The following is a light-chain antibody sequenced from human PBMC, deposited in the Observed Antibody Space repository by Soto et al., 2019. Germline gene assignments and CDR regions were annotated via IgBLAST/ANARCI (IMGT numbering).Light chain of an antibody. J-gene: IGKJ1*01. CDR2: AAS. CDR3: QQYNNWPRT. V-gene: IGKV3-15*01. Sequence: ELVMTQSPATLSVSPGESATLSCRATQSVNSNLAWYQQKPGQAPRLLIYAASTRATVIPARFSGSGSGTEFTLTISSLQSEDFAVYYCQQYNNWPRTFGQGTKVDIK. CDR1: QSVNSN.